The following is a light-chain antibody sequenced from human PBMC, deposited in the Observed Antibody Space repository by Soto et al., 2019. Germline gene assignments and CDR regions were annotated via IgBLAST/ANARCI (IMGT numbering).Light chain of an antibody. CDR2: GAS. CDR1: QSVSSTY. J-gene: IGKJ4*01. CDR3: RHDGSLVLT. V-gene: IGKV3-20*01. Sequence: EIVLTQSPGTLSLSPGERATLSCRASQSVSSTYLAWYQKKPGQAPRLLIYGASRRATGVPDRFSGSGSGTDFTLTISRLEPEDFAMYYCRHDGSLVLTFGGGTKVEIK.